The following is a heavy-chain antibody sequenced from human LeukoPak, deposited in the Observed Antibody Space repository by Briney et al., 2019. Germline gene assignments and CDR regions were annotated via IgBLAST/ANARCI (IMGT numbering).Heavy chain of an antibody. CDR2: IYPGDSDT. CDR1: GYSFTSYW. J-gene: IGHJ2*01. V-gene: IGHV5-51*01. CDR3: ARINGSGSYYNDHWYFDL. Sequence: GESLKISCKGSGYSFTSYWLGWVRQMPGKGLEWMGIIYPGDSDTRYSPSFQGQVTISADKSISTAYLQWSSLKASDTAMYYCARINGSGSYYNDHWYFDLWGRGTLVTVSS. D-gene: IGHD3-10*01.